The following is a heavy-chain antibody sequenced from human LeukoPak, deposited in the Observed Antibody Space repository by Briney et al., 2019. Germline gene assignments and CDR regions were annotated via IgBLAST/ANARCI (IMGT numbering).Heavy chain of an antibody. CDR3: ARQGGPYGSGSYYIDY. CDR2: IYYSGST. Sequence: PSETLSLTCTVSGGSISSYYWSWIRQPPGKGLEWIGSIYYSGSTYYNPSLKSRVTISVDTSKNQFSLKLSSVTAADTAVYYCARQGGPYGSGSYYIDYWGQGTLVTVSS. J-gene: IGHJ4*02. CDR1: GGSISSYY. D-gene: IGHD3-10*01. V-gene: IGHV4-59*05.